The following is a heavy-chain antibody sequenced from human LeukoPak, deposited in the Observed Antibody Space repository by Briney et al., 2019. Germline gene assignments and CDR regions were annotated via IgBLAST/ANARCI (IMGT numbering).Heavy chain of an antibody. V-gene: IGHV3-21*01. CDR3: ARVAVAGPTGWFDS. Sequence: GGSLRLSCAASGFALRSYTVTWVRQAPGKGLEWVSSISSTSAYIYYAESVKGRFSISRDNVDNVVHLQMSSLRNEDTAFYYCARVAVAGPTGWFDSWGQGTLVTVPS. D-gene: IGHD6-19*01. CDR2: ISSTSAYI. CDR1: GFALRSYT. J-gene: IGHJ5*01.